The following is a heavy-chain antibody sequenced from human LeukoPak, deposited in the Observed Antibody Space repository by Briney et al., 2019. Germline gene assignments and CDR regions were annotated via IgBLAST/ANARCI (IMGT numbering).Heavy chain of an antibody. CDR3: ARSRTAMVNDAFDI. J-gene: IGHJ3*02. V-gene: IGHV4-59*01. CDR1: GGTISSYY. Sequence: PSETLSLTCTVSGGTISSYYWSWIRQPPGQGLEWIGYIYYSGSTNYNPSLKSRVTISVDTSKNQFSLKLSSVTAADTAVYYCARSRTAMVNDAFDIWGQGTMVTVSS. CDR2: IYYSGST. D-gene: IGHD5-18*01.